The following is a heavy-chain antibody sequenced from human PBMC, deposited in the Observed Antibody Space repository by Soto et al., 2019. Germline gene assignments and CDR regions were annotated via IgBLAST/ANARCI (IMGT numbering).Heavy chain of an antibody. D-gene: IGHD3-9*01. CDR1: GYTFTNYD. J-gene: IGHJ6*02. V-gene: IGHV1-2*04. Sequence: ASVKVSCKASGYTFTNYDINWVRQATGQRPEWLGWINPNSGGTDYAQKFQGWVTMTRDTSISTAYMELSGLRSDDTAVYYCARGRRDYDILTGYYYYGMDVWGQGTTVTVSS. CDR3: ARGRRDYDILTGYYYYGMDV. CDR2: INPNSGGT.